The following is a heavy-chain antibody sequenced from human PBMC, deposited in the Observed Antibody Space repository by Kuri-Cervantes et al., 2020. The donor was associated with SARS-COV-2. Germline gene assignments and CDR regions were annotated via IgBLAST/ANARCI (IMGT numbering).Heavy chain of an antibody. Sequence: GSLRLSCAVYGGSFSGYYWRQPPGKGLEWIGEFNHSGSTNYNPSLKSRITLSVDTSKNQFSLKLSSVTAADTAVYYCARDRVLRFLERSLGNYYMDVWGKGTTVTVSS. CDR3: ARDRVLRFLERSLGNYYMDV. CDR2: FNHSGST. CDR1: GGSFSGYY. J-gene: IGHJ6*03. V-gene: IGHV4-34*01. D-gene: IGHD3-3*01.